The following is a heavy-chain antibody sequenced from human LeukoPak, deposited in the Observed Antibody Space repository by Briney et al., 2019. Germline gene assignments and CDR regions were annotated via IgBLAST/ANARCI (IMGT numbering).Heavy chain of an antibody. V-gene: IGHV4-38-2*02. CDR2: IYHSGST. D-gene: IGHD4-17*01. CDR1: GYSISSGYY. CDR3: ARGVTTVTEFDY. J-gene: IGHJ4*02. Sequence: SETLSPTCTVSGYSISSGYYWGWIRQPPGKGLEWIGSIYHSGSTYYNPSLKSRVTISVDTSKNQFSLKLSSVTAADTAVYYCARGVTTVTEFDYWGQGTLVTVSS.